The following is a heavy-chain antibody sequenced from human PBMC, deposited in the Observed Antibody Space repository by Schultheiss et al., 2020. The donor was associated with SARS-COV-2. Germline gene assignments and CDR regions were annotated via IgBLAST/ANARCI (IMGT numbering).Heavy chain of an antibody. CDR1: GYSISSGYY. CDR2: IYHSGST. Sequence: SQTLSLTCAVSGYSISSGYYWGWIRQPPGKGLEWIGSIYHSGSTYYNPSLKSRVTISVDSSNKQFSLRLRSVTAADTAVYYCAKVVVRWGIVAAGTGWFDPWAREPWSPSPQ. CDR3: AKVVVRWGIVAAGTGWFDP. V-gene: IGHV4-38-2*01. D-gene: IGHD6-13*01. J-gene: IGHJ5*02.